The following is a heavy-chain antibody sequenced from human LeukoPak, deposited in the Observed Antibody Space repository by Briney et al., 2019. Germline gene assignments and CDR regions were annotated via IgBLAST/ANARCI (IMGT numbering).Heavy chain of an antibody. D-gene: IGHD3-16*02. CDR2: ISSSSSII. Sequence: GGSLRLFCAASGFTFSSYSMNWVRQAPGKGLEWVSYISSSSSIIYYADSVKGRFTISRDDAKNSLYLQMNSLRAEDTAVYYCASRRLRLGELSIYFDYWGQGTLVTVSS. V-gene: IGHV3-48*04. CDR1: GFTFSSYS. J-gene: IGHJ4*02. CDR3: ASRRLRLGELSIYFDY.